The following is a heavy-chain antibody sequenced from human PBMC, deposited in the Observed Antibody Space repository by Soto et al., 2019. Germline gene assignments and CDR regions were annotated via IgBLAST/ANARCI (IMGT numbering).Heavy chain of an antibody. Sequence: SETLSLTCFVSGYSITAGGHYWSWIRHHPGKGLEWIGSFYSSGSIIYNPSLRSRVSISGDTSSNQFSMSLTSVTAADTARYYCARMYSSGSGWFHPWGQGTLVTVSS. V-gene: IGHV4-31*03. J-gene: IGHJ5*02. CDR3: ARMYSSGSGWFHP. D-gene: IGHD6-19*01. CDR1: GYSITAGGHY. CDR2: FYSSGSI.